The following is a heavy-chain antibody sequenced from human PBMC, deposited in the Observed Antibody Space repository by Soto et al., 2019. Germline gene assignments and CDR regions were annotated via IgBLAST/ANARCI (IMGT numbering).Heavy chain of an antibody. CDR3: AHRARDRYSSSLQFDY. CDR1: GFSLSTSGVG. CDR2: IYWDDDK. D-gene: IGHD6-13*01. V-gene: IGHV2-5*02. Sequence: QITLKESGPTLVKPTQTLTLTCTFSGFSLSTSGVGVGWIRQPPGKALEWLALIYWDDDKRYSPSLKSRLTITXXTXTXXVVLTMTNMDPVDTATYYCAHRARDRYSSSLQFDYWGQGTLVTVSS. J-gene: IGHJ4*02.